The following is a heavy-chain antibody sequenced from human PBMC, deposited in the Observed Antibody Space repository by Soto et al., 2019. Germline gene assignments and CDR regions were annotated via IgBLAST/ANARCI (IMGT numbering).Heavy chain of an antibody. Sequence: PGGSLRLSCAVSGFTFGNYAMSWVRQAPGRGLEWVSYISSSSSTTYYADSVKGRFTISRDNAKNSLYLQMNSLRAEDTAVYYCARDEAAAGAGYYYYMDVWGKGTTVTVSS. J-gene: IGHJ6*03. V-gene: IGHV3-48*01. CDR1: GFTFGNYA. D-gene: IGHD6-13*01. CDR2: ISSSSSTT. CDR3: ARDEAAAGAGYYYYMDV.